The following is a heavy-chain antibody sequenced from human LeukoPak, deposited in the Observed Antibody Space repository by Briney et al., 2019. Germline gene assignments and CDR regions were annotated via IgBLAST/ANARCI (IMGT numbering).Heavy chain of an antibody. Sequence: GGSLRLSCAASGFASSSYSMNWVRQAPGKGLEWISYIGSSGDTLFYADSVKGRFTIFRDIAKNSLHLQMISLRQEDTAVYYCARGLGGYYFDLWGQGTLVIVAS. V-gene: IGHV3-48*02. CDR3: ARGLGGYYFDL. D-gene: IGHD3-22*01. CDR1: GFASSSYS. J-gene: IGHJ5*02. CDR2: IGSSGDTL.